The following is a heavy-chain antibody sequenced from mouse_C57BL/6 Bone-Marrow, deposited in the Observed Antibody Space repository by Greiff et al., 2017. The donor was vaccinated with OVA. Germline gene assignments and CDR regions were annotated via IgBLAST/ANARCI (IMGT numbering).Heavy chain of an antibody. CDR2: IHPSDSDT. CDR1: GYTFTSYW. J-gene: IGHJ2*01. CDR3: ARETVVDKDDYEY. Sequence: VQLQQPGAELVKPGASVKVSCKASGYTFTSYWMHWVKQRPGQGLEWIGRIHPSDSDTNYNQKFKGKATLTVDKSSSTAYMQLSSLTSEDAAVYYCARETVVDKDDYEYWGQGTTLTVSS. V-gene: IGHV1-74*01. D-gene: IGHD1-1*01.